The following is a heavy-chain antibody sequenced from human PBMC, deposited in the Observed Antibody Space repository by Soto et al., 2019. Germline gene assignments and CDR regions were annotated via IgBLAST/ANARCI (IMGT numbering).Heavy chain of an antibody. CDR3: VRGRDSGLYYFDS. J-gene: IGHJ4*02. CDR1: GFTFGIYD. D-gene: IGHD2-21*01. V-gene: IGHV3-13*04. Sequence: GGSLRLSCAASGFTFGIYDMHWVRQATEKDQEKVSTINTAGDTYSPGSMKGRFTISRENAKNSLYLQMNSLRVDDTAVYFCVRGRDSGLYYFDSWGQGTLVTVSS. CDR2: INTAGDT.